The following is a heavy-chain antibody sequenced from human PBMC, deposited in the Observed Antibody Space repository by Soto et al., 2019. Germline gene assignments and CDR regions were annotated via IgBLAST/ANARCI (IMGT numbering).Heavy chain of an antibody. V-gene: IGHV3-30*18. Sequence: QVQLVESGGGVVQPGRSLRLSCAASGFTFSSYGMHWVRQAPGKGLEWVAVISYDGSNKYYEDSVKGRFTISRDNSKNTLYLQMNSLRAEDTAVYYCAKDEIFGGGGGYYNGMDVWGQGTTVTVSS. CDR3: AKDEIFGGGGGYYNGMDV. J-gene: IGHJ6*02. CDR1: GFTFSSYG. CDR2: ISYDGSNK. D-gene: IGHD3-3*01.